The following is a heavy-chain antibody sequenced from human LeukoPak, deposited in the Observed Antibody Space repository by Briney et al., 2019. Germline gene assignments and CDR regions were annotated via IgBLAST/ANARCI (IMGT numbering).Heavy chain of an antibody. V-gene: IGHV4-4*07. Sequence: PSETLSLTCTVSGGSVTSYYWSWIRQPAGKGLEWIGRMHISGSTNYNPSLKSRVTMSVDTSKNQFSLKLTSVTAADTAVYYCARDGGYPVVGAFDIWGQGTMVTVSS. J-gene: IGHJ3*02. CDR2: MHISGST. CDR3: ARDGGYPVVGAFDI. CDR1: GGSVTSYY. D-gene: IGHD3-22*01.